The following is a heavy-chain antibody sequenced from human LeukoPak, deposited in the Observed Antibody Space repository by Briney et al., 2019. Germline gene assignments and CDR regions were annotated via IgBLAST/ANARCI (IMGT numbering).Heavy chain of an antibody. Sequence: SVKVSCKASGGTFSSYAISWVRQAPGQGLEWMGGIIPIFGTANYAQKFQGRVTIATDGSTSTAYMELSSLRSEDTAVYYCARDVTACGGDCINWFDPWGQGTLVTVSS. V-gene: IGHV1-69*05. CDR3: ARDVTACGGDCINWFDP. D-gene: IGHD2-21*02. CDR2: IIPIFGTA. J-gene: IGHJ5*02. CDR1: GGTFSSYA.